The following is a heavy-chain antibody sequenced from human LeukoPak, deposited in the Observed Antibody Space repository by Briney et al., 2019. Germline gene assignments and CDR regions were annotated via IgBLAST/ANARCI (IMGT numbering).Heavy chain of an antibody. D-gene: IGHD6-13*01. CDR1: EFTVSDKF. CDR3: ASSLYSTGWSLNSGSFDI. CDR2: IYSGGTA. Sequence: GGSLRLSCAASEFTVSDKFITWVRQAPGKGLECVSVIYSGGTAYYADSVKGRFTISRDNSKNTLYLQMNSLRAEDTAVYYCASSLYSTGWSLNSGSFDIWGQGTMVTVSS. V-gene: IGHV3-53*01. J-gene: IGHJ3*02.